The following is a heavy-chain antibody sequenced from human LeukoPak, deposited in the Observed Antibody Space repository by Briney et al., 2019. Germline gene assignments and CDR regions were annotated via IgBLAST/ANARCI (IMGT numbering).Heavy chain of an antibody. V-gene: IGHV1-46*01. CDR2: INPSGGST. Sequence: ASVKVSCKASGYTFTSYYMHWVRQAPGQGLEWMGIINPSGGSTSYAQKFQGRVTITRNTSISTAYMELSSLRSEDTAVYYCARSPYYYDSSGYSALLDYWGQGTLVTVSS. CDR3: ARSPYYYDSSGYSALLDY. J-gene: IGHJ4*02. CDR1: GYTFTSYY. D-gene: IGHD3-22*01.